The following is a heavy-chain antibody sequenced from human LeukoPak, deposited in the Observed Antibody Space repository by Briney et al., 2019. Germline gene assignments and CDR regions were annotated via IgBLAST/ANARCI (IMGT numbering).Heavy chain of an antibody. CDR2: ISSSGSTI. Sequence: GGSLRLSCAASGFTFSDYYMSWIRQAPGKGLEWVSYISSSGSTIYYADSVKGRFTISRDNAKNSLYLQLDSLRAEDTAVYYCARKSVIVYYGGLDPWGQGTLVTVSS. V-gene: IGHV3-11*01. J-gene: IGHJ5*02. CDR1: GFTFSDYY. D-gene: IGHD3-22*01. CDR3: ARKSVIVYYGGLDP.